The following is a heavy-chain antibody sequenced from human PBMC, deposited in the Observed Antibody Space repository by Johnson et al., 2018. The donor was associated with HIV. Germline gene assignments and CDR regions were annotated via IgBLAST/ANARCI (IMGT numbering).Heavy chain of an antibody. CDR1: GFTFSSYG. D-gene: IGHD6-13*01. J-gene: IGHJ3*02. CDR2: IYSGGST. CDR3: ARGGIAAKEPRRAIDI. V-gene: IGHV3-NL1*01. Sequence: QVQLVESGGGSVQPGGSLRLSCAASGFTFSSYGMHWVRQAPGKGLEWVAVIYSGGSTYYADSVKGRFTISRDNSKNTLDLQMTSLRAEDTAGDYFARGGIAAKEPRRAIDIWGQWTIVTVSS.